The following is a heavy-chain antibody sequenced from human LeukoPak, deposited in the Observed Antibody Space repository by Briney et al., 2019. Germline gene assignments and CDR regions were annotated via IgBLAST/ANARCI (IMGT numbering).Heavy chain of an antibody. D-gene: IGHD3-10*01. CDR2: INRSGST. CDR1: GGSFSGYY. CDR3: ARNGESGFDY. J-gene: IGHJ4*02. Sequence: SETLSLTCAVYGGSFSGYYWSWIRQPPGKGLEWIGEINRSGSTNYNPSLKSRVTISVDTSKNQFSLKLSSVTAADTAVYYCARNGESGFDYWGQGTLVTVSS. V-gene: IGHV4-34*01.